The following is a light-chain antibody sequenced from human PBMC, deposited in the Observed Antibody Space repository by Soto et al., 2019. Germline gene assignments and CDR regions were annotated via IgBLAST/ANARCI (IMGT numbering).Light chain of an antibody. J-gene: IGKJ1*01. CDR1: RTVDSPY. Sequence: EIVLTQSPGTLSLSPGERATISCRASRTVDSPYLAWYQQKAGQAPRFLIYAVSTRATGIPDRFSGSGSGTDFTLTISRLEPEDFAVYHCQQYVGSSRTFGQGTKVDIK. CDR3: QQYVGSSRT. CDR2: AVS. V-gene: IGKV3-20*01.